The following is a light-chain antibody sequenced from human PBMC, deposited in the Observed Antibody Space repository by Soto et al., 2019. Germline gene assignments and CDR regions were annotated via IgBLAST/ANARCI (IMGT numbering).Light chain of an antibody. Sequence: DIQMTQSPSTLSASVGDRVIIVCRASQSIGSWLAWYQQKPGKAPKLLIYKASSLESGVPSRFRCSGSGTEFTLTIRSLQPDDFATYYGQQYNTYLWTFGRGTKVEIK. V-gene: IGKV1-5*03. CDR3: QQYNTYLWT. CDR1: QSIGSW. J-gene: IGKJ1*01. CDR2: KAS.